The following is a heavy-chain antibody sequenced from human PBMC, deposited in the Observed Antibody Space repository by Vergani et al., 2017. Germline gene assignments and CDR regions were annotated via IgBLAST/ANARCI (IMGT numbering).Heavy chain of an antibody. V-gene: IGHV4-31*01. CDR1: GGSISSGGYY. CDR3: ARGIREDSSNWFDP. CDR2: IYYSGST. D-gene: IGHD6-6*01. Sequence: QVQLQESGPGLVTPSQTLSLTCTVSGGSISSGGYYWSWLRQHPGKGLEWIVYIYYSGSTYHNPSLKRLVTISVETSKNQLSLKLRSVTAADTAVYYCARGIREDSSNWFDPWGQGTLVTVSS. J-gene: IGHJ5*02.